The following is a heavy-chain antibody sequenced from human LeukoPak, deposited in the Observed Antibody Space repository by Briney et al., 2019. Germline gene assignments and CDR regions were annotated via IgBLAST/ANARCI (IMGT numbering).Heavy chain of an antibody. CDR1: GFTFSDYW. V-gene: IGHV3-74*01. J-gene: IGHJ5*02. Sequence: GGSLRLSCAASGFTFSDYWMHWVRQAPGKGLVWVSRITSDGSGTIYADSVKGRFTISRDNAKNTLHLQMNSLRAEDTAVYYCARGRYCSGRTCSRTWFDPWGQGTLVTVSS. CDR2: ITSDGSGT. CDR3: ARGRYCSGRTCSRTWFDP. D-gene: IGHD2-15*01.